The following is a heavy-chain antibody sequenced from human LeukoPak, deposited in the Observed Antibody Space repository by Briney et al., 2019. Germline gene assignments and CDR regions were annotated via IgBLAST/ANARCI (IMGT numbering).Heavy chain of an antibody. J-gene: IGHJ4*02. Sequence: ASVKVSCKVSGYTLTELSMHWVRQAPGKGLEWMGGFDPEDGETIYAQKFQGRLTMTTDTSTSTGYMELRNLRSDDTAVYYCARDWGTEKIIADNWGQGTLVTVSS. D-gene: IGHD3-16*01. CDR3: ARDWGTEKIIADN. CDR1: GYTLTELS. V-gene: IGHV1-24*01. CDR2: FDPEDGET.